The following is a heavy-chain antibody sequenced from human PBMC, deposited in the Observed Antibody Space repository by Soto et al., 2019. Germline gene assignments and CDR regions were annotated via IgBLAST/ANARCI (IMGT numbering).Heavy chain of an antibody. V-gene: IGHV4-34*01. CDR3: ARFRVDYVRLHYYGMDV. Sequence: PSETLSLTCAVYGGSFSAYYWTWIRQPPGKGLEWIGEINHSGRTNYNPSLKSRVTISVDASKNQFSLKLSSVTAADTAVYYCARFRVDYVRLHYYGMDVWGQGTTVTVSS. CDR2: INHSGRT. D-gene: IGHD3-10*02. CDR1: GGSFSAYY. J-gene: IGHJ6*02.